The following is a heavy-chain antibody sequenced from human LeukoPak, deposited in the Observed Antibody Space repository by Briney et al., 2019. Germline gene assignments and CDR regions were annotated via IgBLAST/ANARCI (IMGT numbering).Heavy chain of an antibody. CDR3: ARHSGSYSGEDY. CDR1: GYTLTELS. CDR2: FDPEDGET. D-gene: IGHD1-26*01. Sequence: ASVKVSCKVSGYTLTELSMHWVRQAPGKGLEWMGGFDPEDGETIYAQKFQGRVTMTEDTSTDTAYMELSSLRSEDTAVYYCARHSGSYSGEDYWGQGTLVTVSS. V-gene: IGHV1-24*01. J-gene: IGHJ4*02.